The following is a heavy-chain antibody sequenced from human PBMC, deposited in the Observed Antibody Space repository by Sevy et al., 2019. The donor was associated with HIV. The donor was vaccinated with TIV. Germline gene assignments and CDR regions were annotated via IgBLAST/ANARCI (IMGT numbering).Heavy chain of an antibody. J-gene: IGHJ4*02. CDR2: ISYDGSSK. V-gene: IGHV3-30*19. CDR1: FTVSSNY. Sequence: GGSLRLSCGFTVSSNYMSWVRQAPGKGLEWVAVISYDGSSKYYPDSVKGRFTISRDNAKNTLYLQMNRLRPEDTAVYFCAILGVDCVSTNCYGMRSLSFDFWGQGTLVTVSS. CDR3: AILGVDCVSTNCYGMRSLSFDF. D-gene: IGHD2-2*01.